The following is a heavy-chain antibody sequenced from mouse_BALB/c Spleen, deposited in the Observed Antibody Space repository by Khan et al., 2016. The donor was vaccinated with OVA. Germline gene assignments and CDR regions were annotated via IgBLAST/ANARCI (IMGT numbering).Heavy chain of an antibody. Sequence: EVELVESGGGLVKPGVSLKLSCAASGFTFSSYAMSWVRQTPEKRLEWVASISSGGSTYYPDSVKGRFTISRDNARNILYLQMSSLRSEDTAMYYCARDYYYGTGYFDVWGAGTTVTVSS. CDR1: GFTFSSYA. CDR3: ARDYYYGTGYFDV. J-gene: IGHJ1*01. V-gene: IGHV5-6-5*01. CDR2: ISSGGST. D-gene: IGHD1-1*01.